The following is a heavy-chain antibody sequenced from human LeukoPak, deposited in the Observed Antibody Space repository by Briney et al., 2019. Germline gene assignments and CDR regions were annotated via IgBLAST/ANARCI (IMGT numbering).Heavy chain of an antibody. Sequence: GGSLRLSCAASGFTFSRCAMRWVRQAPGQGLEGVSAISGSGGSTYYADSVKGRFTISRDNSKNTLYLQMNSLRAEDTVVYYCAKPGAYYDILTGHFDYWGQGTLVTVSS. J-gene: IGHJ4*02. CDR1: GFTFSRCA. V-gene: IGHV3-23*01. D-gene: IGHD3-9*01. CDR3: AKPGAYYDILTGHFDY. CDR2: ISGSGGST.